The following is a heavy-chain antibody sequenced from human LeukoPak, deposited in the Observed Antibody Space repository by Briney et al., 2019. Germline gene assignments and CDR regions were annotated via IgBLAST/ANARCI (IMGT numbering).Heavy chain of an antibody. D-gene: IGHD1-14*01. Sequence: PSETLSLTCTVSGGSISSYYWSWIRQPPGKGLEWIGYIYYSGSTNYNPSLKSRVTISVDTSKNQFSLKLNSVTAADTSVYYCAREVAELYYFDYWGQGTLVTVSS. V-gene: IGHV4-59*01. CDR3: AREVAELYYFDY. CDR1: GGSISSYY. J-gene: IGHJ4*02. CDR2: IYYSGST.